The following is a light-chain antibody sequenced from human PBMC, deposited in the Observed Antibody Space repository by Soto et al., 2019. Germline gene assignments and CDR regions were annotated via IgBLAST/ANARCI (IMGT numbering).Light chain of an antibody. Sequence: QSVLTQPPSASGTPGQRVTLSCSGSSSNIGSNTVNWYQQFPGTAPKLLMYNYNQRPSGVPDRFSGSNSGTSASLAISGLQSEDEADYYCTAWDVSLKNVLFGGGTKVTVL. CDR1: SSNIGSNT. J-gene: IGLJ2*01. CDR2: NYN. V-gene: IGLV1-44*01. CDR3: TAWDVSLKNVL.